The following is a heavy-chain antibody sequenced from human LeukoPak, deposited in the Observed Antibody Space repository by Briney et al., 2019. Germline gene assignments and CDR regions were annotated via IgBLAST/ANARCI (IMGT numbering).Heavy chain of an antibody. Sequence: SETLSLTCAVYGGSFSGYYWSWIRQPPGKGLEWIGEINHSGSTNYNPSLKSRVTISVDTSKNQFSLKLSSVTAAHTAVYYCARGLIRNCGGDCYSGGFDYCGQGTLVTVSS. J-gene: IGHJ4*02. CDR1: GGSFSGYY. CDR3: ARGLIRNCGGDCYSGGFDY. V-gene: IGHV4-34*01. CDR2: INHSGST. D-gene: IGHD2-21*02.